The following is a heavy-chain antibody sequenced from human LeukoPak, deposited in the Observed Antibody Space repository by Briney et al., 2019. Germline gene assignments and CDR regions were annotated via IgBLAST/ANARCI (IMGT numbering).Heavy chain of an antibody. J-gene: IGHJ3*02. CDR3: AGPIAGGSSHDAFDI. D-gene: IGHD1-26*01. CDR1: GFTFSSYS. CDR2: ISSSSSYI. Sequence: GGSLRLSCAASGFTFSSYSMNWVRQAPGKGLEWVSSISSSSSYIHYADSVKGRFTISRDNAKNSLYLQMNSLRAEDTAVYYCAGPIAGGSSHDAFDIWGQGTMVTVSS. V-gene: IGHV3-21*01.